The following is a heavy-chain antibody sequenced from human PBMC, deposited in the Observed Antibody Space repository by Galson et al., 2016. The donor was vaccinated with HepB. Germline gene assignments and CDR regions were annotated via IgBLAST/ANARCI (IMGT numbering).Heavy chain of an antibody. CDR2: IKEDGSDK. Sequence: SLRLSCAASGFTVSSNYMSWVRQAPGKGLEWVANIKEDGSDKYYVDSVKGRFTISRDNSNNMLFLQMDSLRPDDTAVYYCAKRHEYCPPVGCSVDYWGQGTLVSVSS. V-gene: IGHV3-7*01. D-gene: IGHD2/OR15-2a*01. CDR3: AKRHEYCPPVGCSVDY. CDR1: GFTVSSNY. J-gene: IGHJ4*02.